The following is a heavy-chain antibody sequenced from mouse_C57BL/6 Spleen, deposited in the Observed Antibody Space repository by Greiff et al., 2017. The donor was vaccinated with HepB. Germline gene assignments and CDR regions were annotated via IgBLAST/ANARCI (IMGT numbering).Heavy chain of an antibody. Sequence: VQGVESGPELVKPGASVKLSCKASGYTFTSYDINWVKQRPGQGLEWIGWIYPRDGSTKYNEKFKGKATLTVDTSSSTAYMELHSLTSEDSAVYFCAREPPFAYWGQGTLVTVST. J-gene: IGHJ3*01. CDR3: AREPPFAY. V-gene: IGHV1-85*01. CDR1: GYTFTSYD. CDR2: IYPRDGST.